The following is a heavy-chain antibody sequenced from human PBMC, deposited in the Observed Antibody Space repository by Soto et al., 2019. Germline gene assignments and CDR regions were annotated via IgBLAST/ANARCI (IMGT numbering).Heavy chain of an antibody. V-gene: IGHV6-1*01. CDR3: ASFVTGTGLDV. CDR2: KYYRSNWRH. D-gene: IGHD6-19*01. CDR1: GDRFSSNTAA. J-gene: IGHJ4*02. Sequence: SQTLSLTCAISGDRFSSNTAALHWIRSSPSRGLEWLGRKYYRSNWRHYSAVCVKSRITVKPDTSKNHXSLQMNSVTPDHPAVYYGASFVTGTGLDVGGQGTLVTVSS.